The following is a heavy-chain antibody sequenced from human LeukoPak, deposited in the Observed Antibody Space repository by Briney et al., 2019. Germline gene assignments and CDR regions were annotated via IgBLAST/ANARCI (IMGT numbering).Heavy chain of an antibody. CDR1: GFTFSNYG. Sequence: GGSLRLSCAASGFTFSNYGIHWVRQAPGKGLEWVAVISYDGNNKYYADSVKGRFTISRDNSKNTLYLQMNSLRAEDTAVYYCAKGSRGGSYPPAYFDYWGQGTLVTVSS. V-gene: IGHV3-30*18. CDR2: ISYDGNNK. CDR3: AKGSRGGSYPPAYFDY. J-gene: IGHJ4*02. D-gene: IGHD1-26*01.